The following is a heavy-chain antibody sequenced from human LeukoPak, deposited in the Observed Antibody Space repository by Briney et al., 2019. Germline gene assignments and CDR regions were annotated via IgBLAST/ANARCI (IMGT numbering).Heavy chain of an antibody. J-gene: IGHJ4*02. D-gene: IGHD1-26*01. V-gene: IGHV3-30*02. CDR1: GFTFSSYG. CDR3: ATESGTYSGTCFDY. Sequence: GGSLRLSCAASGFTFSSYGMHWVRQAPGKGLEWVAFIRYDGSNKYYADSVKGRFTISRDNSKNTVYLQMNSLRAEDTAVYYCATESGTYSGTCFDYWGQGTLVTVSS. CDR2: IRYDGSNK.